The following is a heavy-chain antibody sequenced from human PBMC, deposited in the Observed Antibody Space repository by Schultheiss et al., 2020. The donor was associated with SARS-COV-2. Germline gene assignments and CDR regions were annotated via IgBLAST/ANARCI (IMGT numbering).Heavy chain of an antibody. CDR2: IGTAGDT. J-gene: IGHJ6*02. CDR1: GFTFSSYD. Sequence: GGSLRLSCAASGFTFSSYDMHWVRQATGKGLEWVSAIGTAGDTYYPGSVKGRFTISRENAKNSLYLQMNSLRAGDTAVYYFARVTGGYCSGGSCPGGMDVWGQGTTVTVSS. V-gene: IGHV3-13*01. D-gene: IGHD2-15*01. CDR3: ARVTGGYCSGGSCPGGMDV.